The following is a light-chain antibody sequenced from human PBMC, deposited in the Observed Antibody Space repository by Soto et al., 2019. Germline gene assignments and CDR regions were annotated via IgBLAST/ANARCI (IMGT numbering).Light chain of an antibody. J-gene: IGKJ3*01. CDR3: QQHSTYPLT. Sequence: DIQMTQSPSSLSASVGDRVTITCRASQSVSSWLAWYQQKPGKAPKLLIYKVSNLESGVPSRFKRSGSGTDFTLTLNSLQPDDFATYYCQQHSTYPLTFGPGTKVDIK. CDR1: QSVSSW. CDR2: KVS. V-gene: IGKV1-5*03.